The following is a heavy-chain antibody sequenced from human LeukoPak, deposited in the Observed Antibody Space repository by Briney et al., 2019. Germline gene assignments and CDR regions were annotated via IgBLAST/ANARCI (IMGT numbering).Heavy chain of an antibody. Sequence: ASVKVSCKASGYXFTGYYMHWVRQAPGQGLEWMGWINPNSGGTNYAQKFQGRVTMTRDTSISTAYMELSRLRSDDTAVYYCARDRVAVAGNTLGYWGQGTLVTVSS. CDR1: GYXFTGYY. D-gene: IGHD6-19*01. CDR3: ARDRVAVAGNTLGY. J-gene: IGHJ4*02. CDR2: INPNSGGT. V-gene: IGHV1-2*02.